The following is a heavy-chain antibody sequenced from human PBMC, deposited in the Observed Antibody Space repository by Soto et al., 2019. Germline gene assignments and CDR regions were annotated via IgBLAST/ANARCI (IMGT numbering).Heavy chain of an antibody. D-gene: IGHD6-19*01. Sequence: QVQLQQWGAGLLKPSETLSLTCAVYGGSFSGYYWGWIRQPPGKGLGWIGEINHRGSTNYNPSLKSRVTISVDTSKNQFSLKLSSVTAADTAVYYCARGFRGAVAGLDYWGQGTLVTVSS. CDR2: INHRGST. V-gene: IGHV4-34*01. CDR1: GGSFSGYY. CDR3: ARGFRGAVAGLDY. J-gene: IGHJ4*02.